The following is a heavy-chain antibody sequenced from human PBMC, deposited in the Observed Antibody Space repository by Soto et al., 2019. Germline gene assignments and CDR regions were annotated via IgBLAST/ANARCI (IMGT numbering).Heavy chain of an antibody. CDR3: AKGPGVVRTLFDF. CDR2: ISGSGGST. Sequence: AGVLLSVWSGASEFKCGGHGGRWIRQASGKGLEWVSAISGSGGSTYYADSVKGRFTISRDNSKNTLYLQMNSLRAEDTAVYYCAKGPGVVRTLFDFLGQGTPVTVSS. CDR1: EFKCGGHG. D-gene: IGHD3-10*01. V-gene: IGHV3-23*01. J-gene: IGHJ4*02.